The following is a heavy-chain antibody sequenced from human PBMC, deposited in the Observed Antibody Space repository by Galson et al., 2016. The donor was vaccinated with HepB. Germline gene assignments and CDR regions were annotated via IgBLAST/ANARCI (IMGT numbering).Heavy chain of an antibody. Sequence: SVKVSCKASGYTFNTYNMNWVRQAPGQGLEWMGIIKPSGGNTIYAQKFQDRITMTRDTSTSTVYMELTSLRSEDTAVYYCARELDHSFYFDYWGQGTLLTVSS. D-gene: IGHD1-14*01. V-gene: IGHV1-46*02. J-gene: IGHJ4*02. CDR2: IKPSGGNT. CDR1: GYTFNTYN. CDR3: ARELDHSFYFDY.